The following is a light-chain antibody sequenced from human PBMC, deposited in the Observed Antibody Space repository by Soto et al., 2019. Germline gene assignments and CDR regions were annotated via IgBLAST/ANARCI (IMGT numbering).Light chain of an antibody. CDR1: QSITNY. V-gene: IGKV1-39*01. J-gene: IGKJ4*01. CDR3: QQSNSSPPT. Sequence: DIQMPQYPSPWSSPVGEGLTTPCRASQSITNYLNWYQHKPGQAPNLLIYAASTLQAGVPSRCRGSGSGTDFTLTISSLQPEDFATYFCQQSNSSPPTFGGGSKVDIK. CDR2: AAS.